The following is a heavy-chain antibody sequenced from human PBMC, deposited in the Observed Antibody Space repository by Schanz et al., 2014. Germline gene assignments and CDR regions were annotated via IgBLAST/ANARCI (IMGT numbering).Heavy chain of an antibody. CDR3: FSMHYGNSVY. V-gene: IGHV3-72*01. D-gene: IGHD1-7*01. CDR2: VRNRRNSDII. J-gene: IGHJ4*02. CDR1: GFTVSDHY. Sequence: EVHLVDSGGTLVQPGGSLRLSCVGSGFTVSDHYMDWVRQAPGKGLEWLGRVRNRRNSDIIEYAASVEGRFTISRDESKNSVYLQMNSLQTDDTAVYYCFSMHYGNSVYWGQGTLVTVSS.